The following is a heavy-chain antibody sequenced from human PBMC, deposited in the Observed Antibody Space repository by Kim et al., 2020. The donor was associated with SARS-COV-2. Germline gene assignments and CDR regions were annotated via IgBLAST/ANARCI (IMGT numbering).Heavy chain of an antibody. CDR3: AKEYDSVAYSHYSI. V-gene: IGHV3-23*01. CDR1: GFTFSSYA. Sequence: GGSLRLSCAASGFTFSSYAMSWVRQAPGKGLEWVSTFSGSGGSTYYADSVKGRFTISRDISKNTLYLQMNSLRAEDTAVYYCAKEYDSVAYSHYSIWGQGILVTVSS. D-gene: IGHD2-15*01. J-gene: IGHJ4*02. CDR2: FSGSGGST.